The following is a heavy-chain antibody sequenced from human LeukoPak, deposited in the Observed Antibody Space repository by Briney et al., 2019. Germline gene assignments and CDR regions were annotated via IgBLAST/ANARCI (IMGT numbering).Heavy chain of an antibody. J-gene: IGHJ3*02. D-gene: IGHD3-10*01. Sequence: SETLSLTCTVSGGSISSYYWSWIRQPPGKGLEWIGYIYYSGSTNYNPSLKSRVTISVDTSKNQFSLKPSSVTAADTAVYYCARHMVRGVHAFDIWGQGTMVTVSS. CDR3: ARHMVRGVHAFDI. CDR1: GGSISSYY. CDR2: IYYSGST. V-gene: IGHV4-59*01.